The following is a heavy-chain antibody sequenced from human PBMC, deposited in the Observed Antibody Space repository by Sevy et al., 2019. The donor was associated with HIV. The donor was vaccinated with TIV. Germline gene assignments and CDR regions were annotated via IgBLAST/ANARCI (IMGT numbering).Heavy chain of an antibody. Sequence: GGSLRLSCAASGFTFSDYYISWIRQAPGKGLEWVSYISSSGSTIYYADSVKGRFTISRDNAKNSLYLQMNSLRAEDTAVYYCARDLGSGSYTYYDYWGQGTLVTVSS. J-gene: IGHJ4*02. D-gene: IGHD1-26*01. V-gene: IGHV3-11*01. CDR2: ISSSGSTI. CDR3: ARDLGSGSYTYYDY. CDR1: GFTFSDYY.